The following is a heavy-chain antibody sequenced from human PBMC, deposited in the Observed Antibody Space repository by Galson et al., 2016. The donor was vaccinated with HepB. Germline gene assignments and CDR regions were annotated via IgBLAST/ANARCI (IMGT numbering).Heavy chain of an antibody. CDR1: GGSISNSTW. CDR3: ARGLVGGTGGRH. Sequence: ETLSLTCAVSGGSISNSTWWSWVRQPPGKGLEWIGEIYHSGSTNYNPSLKSRVTMSVDKSNSQFSLNLRSVTAADTAVYYCARGLVGGTGGRHWGQGTLVTVSS. D-gene: IGHD1-26*01. J-gene: IGHJ4*02. CDR2: IYHSGST. V-gene: IGHV4-4*02.